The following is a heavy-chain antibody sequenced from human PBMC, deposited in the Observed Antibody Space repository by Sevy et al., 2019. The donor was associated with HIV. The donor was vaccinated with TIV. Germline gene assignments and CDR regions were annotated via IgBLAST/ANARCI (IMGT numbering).Heavy chain of an antibody. D-gene: IGHD6-13*01. CDR2: ISSSSSYT. CDR1: GFTFSDYY. J-gene: IGHJ4*02. CDR3: AVEPGIAAAGTLNY. V-gene: IGHV3-11*06. Sequence: GGSMRLSCAASGFTFSDYYMSWIRQAPGKGLEWVSYISSSSSYTNYADSVKGRFTISRDNAKNPLYLQMNSLRAEDTAVYYCAVEPGIAAAGTLNYWGQGTLVTVSS.